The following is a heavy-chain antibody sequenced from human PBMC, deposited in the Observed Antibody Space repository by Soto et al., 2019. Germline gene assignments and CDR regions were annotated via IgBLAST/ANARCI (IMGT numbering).Heavy chain of an antibody. J-gene: IGHJ5*02. Sequence: QVQLVQSGAEVKKPGSSVKVSCKASGGTFSIYTISWVRQAPGQGLEWMGGSANSAQKFQGRLTVTADESTSTVYLELRSLTSEYTAVYYCAREGPPDIAWFDPWGQGTLVSVSS. CDR1: GGTFSIYT. V-gene: IGHV1-69*01. D-gene: IGHD2-15*01. CDR3: AREGPPDIAWFDP. CDR2: SA.